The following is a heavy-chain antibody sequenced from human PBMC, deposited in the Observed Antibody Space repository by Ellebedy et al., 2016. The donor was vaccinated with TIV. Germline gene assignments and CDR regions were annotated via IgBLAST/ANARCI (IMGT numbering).Heavy chain of an antibody. CDR2: ISGSGGST. D-gene: IGHD2-2*01. J-gene: IGHJ4*02. CDR1: RFSFRSYA. V-gene: IGHV3-23*01. Sequence: GESPKISCAAPRFSFRSYAMSLVRQAPGKGLEWVSVISGSGGSTYYADSVKGRFTITRDNSKKTLYLQMNSLRAEDKAVYYCAKGRGGGSERSTPRYYFDYWGLGTLVTVSS. CDR3: AKGRGGGSERSTPRYYFDY.